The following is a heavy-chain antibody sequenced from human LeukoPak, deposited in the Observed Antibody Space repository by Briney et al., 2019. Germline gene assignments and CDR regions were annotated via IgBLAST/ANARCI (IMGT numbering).Heavy chain of an antibody. D-gene: IGHD2-2*01. CDR2: IYYSGST. CDR3: ARDSGASKPRTSPYYYYGMDV. CDR1: GGSLSSGDYY. Sequence: SETQSLTCTVSGGSLSSGDYYWSWIRQPPGKGLEWIGYIYYSGSTYYNPSLKSRVTISVDTSKNQFSLKLSSVTAADTAVYYCARDSGASKPRTSPYYYYGMDVWGQGTTVTVSS. J-gene: IGHJ6*02. V-gene: IGHV4-30-4*01.